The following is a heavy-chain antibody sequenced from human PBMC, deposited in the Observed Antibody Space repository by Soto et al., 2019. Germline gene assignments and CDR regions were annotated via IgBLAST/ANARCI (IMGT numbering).Heavy chain of an antibody. CDR2: IWYDGSNK. D-gene: IGHD2-2*01. CDR3: ARELGYCSSTSCYVDY. CDR1: GFTFSSYG. J-gene: IGHJ4*02. V-gene: IGHV3-33*01. Sequence: GGSLRLSCAASGFTFSSYGMHWVRQAPGKGLEWVAVIWYDGSNKYYADSVEGRFTISRDNSKNTLYLQMNSLRAEDTDVYYCARELGYCSSTSCYVDYWGQGTLVTVSS.